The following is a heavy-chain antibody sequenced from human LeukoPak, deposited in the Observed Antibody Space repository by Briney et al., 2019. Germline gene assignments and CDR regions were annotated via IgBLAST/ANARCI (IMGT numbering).Heavy chain of an antibody. J-gene: IGHJ6*02. D-gene: IGHD1-14*01. CDR3: ASSGDQDLDYSYYGMDV. CDR2: IYYSGST. V-gene: IGHV4-39*01. Sequence: SETLSLTCTVSGGSISSSTYYWGWIRQPPGKGLEWIGSIYYSGSTYYNPSLKSRVTISVDTSKNQFSLKLSSVTAADTAVYYCASSGDQDLDYSYYGMDVWGQGTTVTVSS. CDR1: GGSISSSTYY.